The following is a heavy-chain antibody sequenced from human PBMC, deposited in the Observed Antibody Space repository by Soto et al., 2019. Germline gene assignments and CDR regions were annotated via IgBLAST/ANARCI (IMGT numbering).Heavy chain of an antibody. CDR3: ARGVSSSSTTPLVY. Sequence: GGSLRLSCAASGFTFSSYGMHWVRQAPGKGLEWVSLISCDGSNTCYADSVKGRFTISRDNAKNTLYLQMNSLRAEDTAVYYCARGVSSSSTTPLVYWGQGALVTVSS. V-gene: IGHV3-33*01. CDR1: GFTFSSYG. J-gene: IGHJ4*02. CDR2: ISCDGSNT. D-gene: IGHD6-6*01.